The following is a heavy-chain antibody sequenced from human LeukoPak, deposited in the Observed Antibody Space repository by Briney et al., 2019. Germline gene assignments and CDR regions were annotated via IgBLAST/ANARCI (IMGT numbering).Heavy chain of an antibody. V-gene: IGHV4-4*09. CDR1: GGSISSYY. CDR2: IYTSGST. CDR3: ARGTPSDSRVHYYFDY. D-gene: IGHD3-22*01. Sequence: SETLSLTCTVSGGSISSYYWSWIRQPPGKGLEWIGYIYTSGSTNYNPSLKSRVTISVDTSKNQFSLKLSSVTAADTAVYYCARGTPSDSRVHYYFDYWGQGTLVTVSS. J-gene: IGHJ4*02.